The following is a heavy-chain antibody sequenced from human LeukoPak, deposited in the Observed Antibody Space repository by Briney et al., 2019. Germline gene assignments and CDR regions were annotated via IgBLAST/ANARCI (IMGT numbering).Heavy chain of an antibody. D-gene: IGHD1-1*01. V-gene: IGHV1-69*05. J-gene: IGHJ6*03. CDR3: AAYSNGLHYYYYYYYMDV. CDR2: IIPIFGTA. CDR1: GGTFSSYA. Sequence: VASVKVSCKASGGTFSSYAISWVRQAPGQGLEWMGGIIPIFGTANYAQKFQGRVTITTDESTSTAYMELSSLRSEDTAVYYCAAYSNGLHYYYYYYYMDVWGKGTTVTVSS.